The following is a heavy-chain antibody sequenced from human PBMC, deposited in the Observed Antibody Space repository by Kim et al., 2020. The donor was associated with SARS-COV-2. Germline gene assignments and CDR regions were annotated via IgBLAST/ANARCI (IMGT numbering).Heavy chain of an antibody. CDR1: GFTFTNYA. CDR2: ISASGDTT. CDR3: SQDPLQGTSCWKY. V-gene: IGHV3-23*01. D-gene: IGHD2-2*01. Sequence: GGSLRLSCAASGFTFTNYAMSWVRQAPGKGLEWVSAISASGDTTYYADSVTGQFTISRDNSKNKQYLQMDSHSAEDTAVYYCSQDPLQGTSCWKYWGQGT. J-gene: IGHJ4*02.